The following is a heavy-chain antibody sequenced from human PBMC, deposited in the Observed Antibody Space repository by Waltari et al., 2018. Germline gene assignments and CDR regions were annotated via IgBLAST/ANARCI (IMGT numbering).Heavy chain of an antibody. D-gene: IGHD5-18*01. Sequence: EVQLVESGGGLVQPGGSLRLTCHASGFTFSDYIMTWVRQAPGKGLEWVANINQRGSAQYYVDSVKGRFTISRDNAKNSLYLQMNSLRAEDTAVYFCGRDHTARPSCYWGQGALVTVSS. V-gene: IGHV3-7*01. CDR2: INQRGSAQ. J-gene: IGHJ4*02. CDR3: GRDHTARPSCY. CDR1: GFTFSDYI.